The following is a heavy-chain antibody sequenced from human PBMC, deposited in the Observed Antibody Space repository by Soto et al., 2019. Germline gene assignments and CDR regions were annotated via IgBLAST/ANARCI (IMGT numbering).Heavy chain of an antibody. CDR2: VSTSGST. J-gene: IGHJ4*02. Sequence: SETLSLTCTVSGDSIKSYYWNWLRQPAGKGLEWIGRVSTSGSTKYNPSLKSRVSMPVDTSKNQFSLRLSSVTAADTAVYYCARVGVAGSLEYFDYWGRGSLVTVSS. CDR1: GDSIKSYY. V-gene: IGHV4-4*07. D-gene: IGHD6-19*01. CDR3: ARVGVAGSLEYFDY.